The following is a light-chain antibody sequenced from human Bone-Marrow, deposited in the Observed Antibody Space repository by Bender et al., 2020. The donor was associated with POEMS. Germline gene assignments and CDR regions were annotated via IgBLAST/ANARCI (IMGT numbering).Light chain of an antibody. CDR2: EVS. J-gene: IGLJ1*01. V-gene: IGLV2-23*02. CDR1: SSDVGGYNY. Sequence: QSALTQPASVSGSPGQWITISCTGTSSDVGGYNYVSWYQQHPGKAPKLLIYEVSKGPSGVSNRFSGSKSGNTASLTISGLQADDEADYYCCSYTDRSTFVFGSGTKVTVL. CDR3: CSYTDRSTFV.